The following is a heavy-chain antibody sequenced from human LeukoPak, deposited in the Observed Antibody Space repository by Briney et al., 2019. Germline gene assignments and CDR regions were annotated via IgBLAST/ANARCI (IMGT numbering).Heavy chain of an antibody. CDR1: GYTFTGYY. J-gene: IGHJ4*02. Sequence: ASVKVSCKASGYTFTGYYMHWLRPVPGQGLEWMGWINPNSGDTDYAQKFQGRVTMTRDTSITSAYMELSGLRSDDTAVYYCARDGGFDYWGQGTLVTVSS. CDR2: INPNSGDT. CDR3: ARDGGFDY. D-gene: IGHD3-16*01. V-gene: IGHV1-2*02.